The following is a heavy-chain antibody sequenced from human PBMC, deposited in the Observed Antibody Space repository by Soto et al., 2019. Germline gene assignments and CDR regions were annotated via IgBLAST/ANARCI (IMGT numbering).Heavy chain of an antibody. CDR1: GDSVSISTGA. V-gene: IGHV6-1*01. J-gene: IGHJ4*02. D-gene: IGHD3-22*01. CDR3: ARSGPGGYIDY. CDR2: TYYRSKWYN. Sequence: SQTLSLTFAIAGDSVSISTGAWNWIRHSPSRGLEWLGRTYYRSKWYNHYAVSVKSRITVNPDTAKKQLSLQRNSVTPEDTAVYYCARSGPGGYIDYWGQGTLVTVSS.